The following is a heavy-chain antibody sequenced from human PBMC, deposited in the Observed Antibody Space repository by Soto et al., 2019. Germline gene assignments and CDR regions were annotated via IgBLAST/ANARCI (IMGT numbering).Heavy chain of an antibody. CDR3: ARYDFWSGRPFDY. J-gene: IGHJ4*02. Sequence: SETLSLTCAVYGGSFSGYYWSWIRQPPGKGLEWIGEINHSGSTNYNPSLKSRVTISVDTSKNQFSLKLSSVTAADTAVYYCARYDFWSGRPFDYWGQGTLVTVSS. V-gene: IGHV4-34*01. CDR2: INHSGST. CDR1: GGSFSGYY. D-gene: IGHD3-3*01.